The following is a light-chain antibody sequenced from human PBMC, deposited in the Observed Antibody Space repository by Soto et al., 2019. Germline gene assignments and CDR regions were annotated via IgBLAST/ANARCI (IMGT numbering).Light chain of an antibody. V-gene: IGKV3-15*01. CDR3: QKYNNYPLN. J-gene: IGKJ5*01. Sequence: EIVMTQSPATLSASPVESATISCRSSQSVNNDLAWYQQKPGQAPRLLIYYTSTLHTGFPARFSGSGSGTEFTLTISSLQPEDFAIYYCQKYNNYPLNFGQGTRLEIK. CDR1: QSVNND. CDR2: YTS.